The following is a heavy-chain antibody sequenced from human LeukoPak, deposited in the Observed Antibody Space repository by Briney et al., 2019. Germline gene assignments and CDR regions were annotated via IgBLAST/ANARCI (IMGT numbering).Heavy chain of an antibody. CDR1: GNSISNYA. CDR3: TTRACHAGGCSSSFYYYYGLHF. D-gene: IGHD3-16*01. CDR2: IIPIFGTA. J-gene: IGHJ6*02. V-gene: IGHV1-69*13. Sequence: SVKVSCTASGNSISNYAVSWVRQAPGQGFEWMGGIIPIFGTADYAQKFQGRVTITADQSTSTTYMALSNLKSEDTATYYCTTRACHAGGCSSSFYYYYGLHFWGQGTTVSVSS.